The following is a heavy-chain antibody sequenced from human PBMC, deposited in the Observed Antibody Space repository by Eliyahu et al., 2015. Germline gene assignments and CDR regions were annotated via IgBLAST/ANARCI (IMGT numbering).Heavy chain of an antibody. CDR3: ARVKRNYYDSSGNFYYYYGMDV. D-gene: IGHD3-22*01. Sequence: QVQLQQSSPGLVKPSQTLSLTCAIPGDSXSSNSAAWNWIRQSPSRGLEWLGRTYYRSKWYNDYAVSVKSRITINPDTSKNQFSLQLNSVTPEDTAVYYCARVKRNYYDSSGNFYYYYGMDVWGQGTTVTVSS. CDR1: GDSXSSNSAA. V-gene: IGHV6-1*01. J-gene: IGHJ6*02. CDR2: TYYRSKWYN.